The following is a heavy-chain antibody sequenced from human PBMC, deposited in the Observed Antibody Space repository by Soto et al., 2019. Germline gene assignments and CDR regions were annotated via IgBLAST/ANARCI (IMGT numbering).Heavy chain of an antibody. V-gene: IGHV3-74*03. D-gene: IGHD2-15*01. CDR2: VYNDGDST. CDR3: EVRPGYSTGGDY. J-gene: IGHJ4*02. CDR1: GLTFRTYW. Sequence: EVQLVESGGGLVQPGGSLRLSCAASGLTFRTYWVIWVRQAPGKGLVWVSRVYNDGDSTLHAASVTGRFTISRDNAKKTVYMQMTDLRVEATAMYYCEVRPGYSTGGDYWGRGTLVTVSS.